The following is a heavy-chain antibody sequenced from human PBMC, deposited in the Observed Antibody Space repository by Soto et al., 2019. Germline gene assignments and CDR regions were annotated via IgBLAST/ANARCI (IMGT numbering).Heavy chain of an antibody. Sequence: SETLALSCAVSGGSMRSYYWSWIRQPAGKGLEWIGRIYTSGSTNYNPSLKSRVTMSVDTSKNQFSLKLSSVTAADTAVYYCARDRDGDFDYWGQGTLVTVPS. CDR2: IYTSGST. CDR1: GGSMRSYY. J-gene: IGHJ4*02. V-gene: IGHV4-4*07. CDR3: ARDRDGDFDY. D-gene: IGHD4-17*01.